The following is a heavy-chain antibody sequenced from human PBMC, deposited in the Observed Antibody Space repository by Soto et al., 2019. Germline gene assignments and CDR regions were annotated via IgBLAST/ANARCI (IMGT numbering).Heavy chain of an antibody. CDR1: GFTFSDYY. CDR2: ISSSGSTI. J-gene: IGHJ4*02. CDR3: ARTSITMVRGVRSHTFDY. D-gene: IGHD3-10*01. Sequence: GGSLRLSCAASGFTFSDYYMSWIRQAPGKGLEWVSYISSSGSTIYYADSVKGRFTISRDNAKNSLYLQMNSLRAEDTAVYYCARTSITMVRGVRSHTFDYWGQGTLVTVSS. V-gene: IGHV3-11*01.